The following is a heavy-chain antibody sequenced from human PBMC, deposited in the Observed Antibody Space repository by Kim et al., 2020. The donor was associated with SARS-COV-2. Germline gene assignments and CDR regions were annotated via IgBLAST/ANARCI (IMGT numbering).Heavy chain of an antibody. V-gene: IGHV4-34*01. D-gene: IGHD3-3*01. CDR1: GGSFSGYY. Sequence: SETLSLTCAVYGGSFSGYYWSWIRQPPGKGLEWIGEINHSGSTNYNPSLKSRGTITVDTSKNQFSLKLSSVTAADTAVYYCARGPRYDFWSGYPPPLFDYWGQGTLVTVSS. CDR3: ARGPRYDFWSGYPPPLFDY. J-gene: IGHJ4*02. CDR2: INHSGST.